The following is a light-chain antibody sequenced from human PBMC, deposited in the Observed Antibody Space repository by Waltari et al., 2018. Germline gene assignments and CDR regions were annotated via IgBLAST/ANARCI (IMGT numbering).Light chain of an antibody. CDR1: SSDLGGYSF. Sequence: QSALTQPASVSGSPGQSITISCTRSSSDLGGYSFVSWYQQHPGKAPKLMIYDVRHRPSGVSNPFSGSKSGNTASLTISGLPPEDEADYYCSSYSSLIPPLLFGTGTKVTVL. CDR3: SSYSSLIPPLL. J-gene: IGLJ1*01. CDR2: DVR. V-gene: IGLV2-14*01.